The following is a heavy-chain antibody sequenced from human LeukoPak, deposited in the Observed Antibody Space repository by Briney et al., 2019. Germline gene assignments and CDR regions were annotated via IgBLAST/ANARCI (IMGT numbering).Heavy chain of an antibody. CDR2: ISGYNGNT. CDR3: ARGPYCSGGTCYSQYFDY. V-gene: IGHV1-18*01. D-gene: IGHD2-15*01. CDR1: GYTFTSYG. Sequence: ASVNVSCKASGYTFTSYGISWVRQAPGQGLEWMGLISGYNGNTHYAQKLQGRVTMTTDTSTSTAYMELRSLRSDDTAVYYCARGPYCSGGTCYSQYFDYWGQGTLVPVSS. J-gene: IGHJ4*02.